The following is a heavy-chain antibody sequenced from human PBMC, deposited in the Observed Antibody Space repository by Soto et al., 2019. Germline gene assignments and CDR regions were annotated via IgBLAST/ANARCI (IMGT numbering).Heavy chain of an antibody. V-gene: IGHV1-2*04. J-gene: IGHJ4*02. Sequence: QVQLVQSGAEVKKPGASVKVSCKASGYTFTDYYLHWVRQAPGQGLEWMGWINPYSGGTHFTQKFQAWVSMTRDTSINTAYLELSRLKSDDTAIYYCARVRSIYSTGWYCFDYWGQGTLVTVSS. CDR1: GYTFTDYY. CDR3: ARVRSIYSTGWYCFDY. D-gene: IGHD6-19*01. CDR2: INPYSGGT.